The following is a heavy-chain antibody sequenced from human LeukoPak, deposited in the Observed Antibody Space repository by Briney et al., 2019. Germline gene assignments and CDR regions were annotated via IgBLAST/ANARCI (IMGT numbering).Heavy chain of an antibody. D-gene: IGHD6-19*01. CDR3: AKEAVAGMEFDY. V-gene: IGHV3-30*02. J-gene: IGHJ4*02. CDR2: IRYDGSNK. CDR1: VFTFSSYS. Sequence: GGALRLSRAESVFTFSSYSMHWVRQAPGKGVGWVAFIRYDGSNKYYADSVKGRFTISRDNSKNTLYLQMNSLRAEDTAVYYCAKEAVAGMEFDYWGQGTLVTVSS.